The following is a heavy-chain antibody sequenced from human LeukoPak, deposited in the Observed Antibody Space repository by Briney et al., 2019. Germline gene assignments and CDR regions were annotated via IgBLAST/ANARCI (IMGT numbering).Heavy chain of an antibody. CDR3: ARWEYGLFDY. CDR2: IYYSGST. Sequence: SQTLSLTCTVSGGSISGGSYYWSWIRQPPGKGLEWIGYIYYSGSTKYNLSLKSRVTISVDTSKNQLSLKLSSVTAADTAVYYCARWEYGLFDYWGQGTLVTVSS. V-gene: IGHV4-61*01. D-gene: IGHD1-26*01. CDR1: GGSISGGSYY. J-gene: IGHJ4*02.